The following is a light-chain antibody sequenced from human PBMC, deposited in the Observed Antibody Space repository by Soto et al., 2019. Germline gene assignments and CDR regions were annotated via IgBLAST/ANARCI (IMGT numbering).Light chain of an antibody. J-gene: IGKJ5*01. CDR1: ETIRGL. Sequence: EIVLTQSPATLSLSPGERATLSCRASETIRGLLAWYQQRPGQPPRLLIYDTSNRATGIPARFSGGGSGTDFALTITGLVPADHRVYSCQQRKNWPITFGQGTRLDIK. V-gene: IGKV3-11*01. CDR3: QQRKNWPIT. CDR2: DTS.